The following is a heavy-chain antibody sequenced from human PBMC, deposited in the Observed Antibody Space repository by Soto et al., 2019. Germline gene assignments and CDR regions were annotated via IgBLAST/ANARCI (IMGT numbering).Heavy chain of an antibody. V-gene: IGHV3-23*01. CDR1: GFTFSSYA. CDR3: AKDGCRGIQLCYYGMDV. J-gene: IGHJ6*02. CDR2: ISGSGGST. Sequence: GGSLRLSCAASGFTFSSYAMSWVRQAPGKGLGWVSAISGSGGSTYYADSVKGRFTISRDNSKNTLYLQMNSLRAEDTAVYYCAKDGCRGIQLCYYGMDVWGQGTTVTVSS. D-gene: IGHD5-18*01.